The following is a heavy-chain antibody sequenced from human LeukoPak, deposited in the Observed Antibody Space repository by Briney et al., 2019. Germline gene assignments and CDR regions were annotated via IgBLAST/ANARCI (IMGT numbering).Heavy chain of an antibody. CDR1: GGSISSSSYY. CDR2: IYTSGST. V-gene: IGHV4-61*02. J-gene: IGHJ6*03. Sequence: SETLSLTCTVSGGSISSSSYYWSWIRQPAGKGLEWIGRIYTSGSTNYNPSLKSRVTISVDTSKNQFSLKLSSVTAADTAVYYCARDSGYCSGGSCYSGDYYMDVWGKGTMVTISS. CDR3: ARDSGYCSGGSCYSGDYYMDV. D-gene: IGHD2-15*01.